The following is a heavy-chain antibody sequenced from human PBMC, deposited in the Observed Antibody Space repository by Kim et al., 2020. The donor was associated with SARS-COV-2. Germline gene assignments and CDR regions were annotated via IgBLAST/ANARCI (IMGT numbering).Heavy chain of an antibody. CDR1: GFTFSSYG. J-gene: IGHJ1*01. CDR2: ISYDGSDK. CDR3: AKDTGLAYNWNYGEHF. V-gene: IGHV3-30*18. Sequence: GGSLRLSCAASGFTFSSYGMHWVRQAPGKGLEWVAVISYDGSDKYYADSVKGRFTISRDNSKSTLYLQMNSLRAEDTAVYYCAKDTGLAYNWNYGEHF. D-gene: IGHD1-7*01.